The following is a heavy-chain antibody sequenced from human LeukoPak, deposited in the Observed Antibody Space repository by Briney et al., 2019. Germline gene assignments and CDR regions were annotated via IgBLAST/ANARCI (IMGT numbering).Heavy chain of an antibody. CDR3: VRDGSFDY. V-gene: IGHV1-2*02. CDR1: GYTFTGYY. Sequence: ASVTVSFKASGYTFTGYYLHWVRRAPGQGLDWMGWINPNSGDTNYAQKFQGRVTMTRDTSINTAYMELSRLTSDDTAVYYCVRDGSFDYWGQGTLVTVSS. CDR2: INPNSGDT. J-gene: IGHJ4*02.